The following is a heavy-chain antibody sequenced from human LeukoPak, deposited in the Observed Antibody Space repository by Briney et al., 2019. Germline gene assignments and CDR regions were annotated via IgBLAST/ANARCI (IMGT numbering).Heavy chain of an antibody. CDR3: AKAPVTTCRGAYCYPFDY. CDR1: GFTFSSYA. CDR2: ISGSGGST. J-gene: IGHJ4*02. D-gene: IGHD2-21*01. V-gene: IGHV3-23*01. Sequence: AGGSLRLSCAASGFTFSSYAMNWVRQAPGKGLEWVSAISGSGGSTYYADSVKGRLTISRDNSRNTLYLQMNSLRAEDTAVYYCAKAPVTTCRGAYCYPFDYWGQGTLVTVSS.